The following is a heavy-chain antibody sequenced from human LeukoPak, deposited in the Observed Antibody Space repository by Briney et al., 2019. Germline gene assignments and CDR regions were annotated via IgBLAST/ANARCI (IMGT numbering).Heavy chain of an antibody. J-gene: IGHJ4*02. CDR1: GFTFSSYA. D-gene: IGHD2-21*02. V-gene: IGHV4-34*01. CDR2: INHSGST. CDR3: ARGPPYIVVVTAIGFFDS. Sequence: PGGSLRLSCAASGFTFSSYAMSWIRQPPGKGLEWIGEINHSGSTNYNPSLKSRVTISVDTSKNQFSLKLSSVTAADTAVYYCARGPPYIVVVTAIGFFDSWGQGTLVTVSS.